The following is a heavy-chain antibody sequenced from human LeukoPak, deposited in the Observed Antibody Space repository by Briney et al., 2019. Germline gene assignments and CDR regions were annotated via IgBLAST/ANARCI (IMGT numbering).Heavy chain of an antibody. CDR1: GFTFSSYA. V-gene: IGHV4-34*01. Sequence: GSLRLSCAASGFTFSSYAMNWIRQPPGKGLEWIGEINHSGSTNYNPSLKSRVTISVDTSKNQFSLKLSSVTAADTAVYYCARAGVPTGADYWGQGTLVTVSS. CDR2: INHSGST. J-gene: IGHJ4*02. CDR3: ARAGVPTGADY. D-gene: IGHD1-1*01.